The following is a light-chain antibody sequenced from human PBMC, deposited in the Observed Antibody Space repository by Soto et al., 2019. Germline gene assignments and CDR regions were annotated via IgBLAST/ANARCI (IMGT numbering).Light chain of an antibody. Sequence: EIVLTQSPATLSLSPGERATLSCRASQSVSSYLAWYQQKPGQAPRLLIYDASNRATGSPARFSGSGSGTDFTLTIRSLEPEDVAVYYCQQRSHWPPSLTFGGGTKVEIK. J-gene: IGKJ4*01. CDR2: DAS. CDR1: QSVSSY. V-gene: IGKV3-11*01. CDR3: QQRSHWPPSLT.